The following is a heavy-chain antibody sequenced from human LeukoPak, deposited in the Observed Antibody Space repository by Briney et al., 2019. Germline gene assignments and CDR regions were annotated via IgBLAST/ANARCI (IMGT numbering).Heavy chain of an antibody. CDR3: AKGEAADY. CDR1: GFTFDVYA. D-gene: IGHD3-16*01. Sequence: GGSLRLSCAPSGFTFDVYAMHWVRHARGRGLEWVSLISWDGGSTYYAASVKGRFTISRDNSKNSLYLQMNSLRAEDTALYYCAKGEAADYWGQGTLVIVSS. CDR2: ISWDGGST. V-gene: IGHV3-43D*03. J-gene: IGHJ4*02.